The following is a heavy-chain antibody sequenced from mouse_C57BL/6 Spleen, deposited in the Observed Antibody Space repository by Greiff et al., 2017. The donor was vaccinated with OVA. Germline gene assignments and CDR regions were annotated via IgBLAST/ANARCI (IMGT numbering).Heavy chain of an antibody. CDR2: IYPGNSDT. CDR1: GYTFTSYW. J-gene: IGHJ2*01. V-gene: IGHV1-5*01. CDR3: TTIYYGYDDGDYFDY. Sequence: VQLQQSGTVLARPGASVKMSCKTSGYTFTSYWMHWVKQRPGQGLEWIGAIYPGNSDTSYNQKFKGKAKLTAVTSASTAYMELSSLTNEDSAVYYCTTIYYGYDDGDYFDYWGQGTTLTVSS. D-gene: IGHD2-2*01.